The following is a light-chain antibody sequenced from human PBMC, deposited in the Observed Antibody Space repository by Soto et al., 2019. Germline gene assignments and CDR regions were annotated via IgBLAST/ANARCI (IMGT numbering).Light chain of an antibody. CDR3: KSFTTSSTYV. CDR1: SSDIGSYNY. Sequence: QSVLAQPASVSGSHGQSIAISCIGTSSDIGSYNYVSWYQQHPGKAPKLMIYDVSNRPSGVSDRFSSSKSGNTASLTISGLQAEDEADYYCKSFTTSSTYVFGTGTKVTVL. J-gene: IGLJ1*01. V-gene: IGLV2-14*01. CDR2: DVS.